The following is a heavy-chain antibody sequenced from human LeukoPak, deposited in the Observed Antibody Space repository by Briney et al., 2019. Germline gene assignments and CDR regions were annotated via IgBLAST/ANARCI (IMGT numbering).Heavy chain of an antibody. Sequence: KPSETLSLTCAVYGGSFSGYYWSWIRQPPGKGREGIGEINHSGSTNYNPSLKSRVTISVDTSKNQFSLKLSSVTAADTAVYYCARVRLRFLEWLNDYFDYWGQGTLVTVSS. CDR2: INHSGST. D-gene: IGHD3-3*01. V-gene: IGHV4-34*01. CDR3: ARVRLRFLEWLNDYFDY. J-gene: IGHJ4*02. CDR1: GGSFSGYY.